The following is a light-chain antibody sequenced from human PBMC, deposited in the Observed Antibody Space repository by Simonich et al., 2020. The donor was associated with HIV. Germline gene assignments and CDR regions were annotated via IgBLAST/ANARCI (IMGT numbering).Light chain of an antibody. J-gene: IGKJ4*01. Sequence: EIVLTQSPATLSLSPGERAPLSCRASQSVSSYLAWYQQTPGQAPRLLIYDASTRATGIPARFSGSGSGTDFTLTISSLEPEDFAVYYCQQRSNWPLTFGGGTKVEIK. V-gene: IGKV3-11*01. CDR1: QSVSSY. CDR2: DAS. CDR3: QQRSNWPLT.